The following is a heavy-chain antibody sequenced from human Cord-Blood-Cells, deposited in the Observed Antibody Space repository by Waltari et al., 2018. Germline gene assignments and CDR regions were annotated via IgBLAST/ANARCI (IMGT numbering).Heavy chain of an antibody. Sequence: QVQLQESGPGLVKPSETLSLTCTVSGYSISSGYYWGWIRQPPGKGLEWIGSIYHSGSTYYNPSLKSRVTISVDTSKNQFYLKLSSVTAADTAVYYCARGGGHSGYDYDYWGQGTLVTVSS. CDR2: IYHSGST. CDR1: GYSISSGYY. V-gene: IGHV4-38-2*02. CDR3: ARGGGHSGYDYDY. D-gene: IGHD5-12*01. J-gene: IGHJ4*02.